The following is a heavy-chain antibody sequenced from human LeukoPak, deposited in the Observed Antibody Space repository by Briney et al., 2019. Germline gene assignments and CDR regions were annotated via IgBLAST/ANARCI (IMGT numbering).Heavy chain of an antibody. Sequence: SGGSITSYXXXXXRQXXXKXXXXXGYIYYNGSTNYNPSLKSRVTISVDTSKNQFSLKLSSVTAADTALYYCAKSAVRGLEGRFDPWGQGTLVTVSS. CDR3: AKSAVRGLEGRFDP. V-gene: IGHV4-59*01. CDR1: GGSITSYX. CDR2: IYYNGST. D-gene: IGHD3-10*01. J-gene: IGHJ5*02.